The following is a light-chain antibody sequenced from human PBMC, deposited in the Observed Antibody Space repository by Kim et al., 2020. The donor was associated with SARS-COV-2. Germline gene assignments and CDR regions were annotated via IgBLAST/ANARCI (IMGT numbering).Light chain of an antibody. J-gene: IGLJ3*02. V-gene: IGLV1-44*01. CDR1: SSNLGTNS. Sequence: GRRVTISCSGSSSNLGTNSVHWYQQFPGTAPEVLIYKNNQRPSGVPDRFSGSKSGTSASLAISGLQSEDEGDYYCAGWDDSLNAEVFGGGTKVTVL. CDR2: KNN. CDR3: AGWDDSLNAEV.